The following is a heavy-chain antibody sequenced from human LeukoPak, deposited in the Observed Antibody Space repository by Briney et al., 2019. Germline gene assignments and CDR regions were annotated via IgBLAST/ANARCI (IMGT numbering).Heavy chain of an antibody. Sequence: PGGSLRLSCAASGFTFRNYGMHWVRQAPGKGLEWVAVMSHDETYKNSADSVMGRFTISRDNSKNTVYLQMNSLKAEDTAAYYCARDVTLREEEANWFDPWGQGTLVTVSS. CDR1: GFTFRNYG. CDR3: ARDVTLREEEANWFDP. J-gene: IGHJ5*02. CDR2: MSHDETYK. D-gene: IGHD1-26*01. V-gene: IGHV3-33*01.